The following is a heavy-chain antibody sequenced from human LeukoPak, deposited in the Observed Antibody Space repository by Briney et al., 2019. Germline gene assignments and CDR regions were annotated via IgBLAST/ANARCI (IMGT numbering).Heavy chain of an antibody. J-gene: IGHJ4*02. CDR2: IYYSGST. V-gene: IGHV4-39*01. Sequence: SETLSLTCAVSGGSISINNYYWGWIRQTPGKGLEWIGSIYYSGSTYYNPSLKSRLTISVDTSKNQFSLRLSFVTAADTAMYFCARHRRAAAAGTPPYYFDYWGRGTLVIVSA. D-gene: IGHD6-25*01. CDR1: GGSISINNYY. CDR3: ARHRRAAAAGTPPYYFDY.